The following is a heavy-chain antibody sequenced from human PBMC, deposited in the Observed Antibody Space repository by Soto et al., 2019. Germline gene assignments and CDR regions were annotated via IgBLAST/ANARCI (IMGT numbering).Heavy chain of an antibody. D-gene: IGHD3-9*01. CDR3: ARWYDILTGYYRSFDY. CDR1: GGSFSGYY. CDR2: INHSGST. Sequence: SETLSLTCAVYGGSFSGYYWSWIRQPPGKGLEWIGEINHSGSTNYNPSLKSRVTISVDTSKNQFSLKLSSVTAADTAVYYCARWYDILTGYYRSFDYWGQGTLVTVSS. V-gene: IGHV4-34*01. J-gene: IGHJ4*02.